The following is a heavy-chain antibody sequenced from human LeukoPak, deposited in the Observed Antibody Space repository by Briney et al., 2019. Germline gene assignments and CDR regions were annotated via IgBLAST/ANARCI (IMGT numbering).Heavy chain of an antibody. J-gene: IGHJ6*02. D-gene: IGHD3-10*01. Sequence: GGSLRLSCAASGFTFSSYWMNWARQAPGKGLEWVASINHNGNVNYYVDSVKGRFTISRDNAKNSLYLQMSNLRAEDTAVYFCASGGGLDVWGQGATVTVSS. CDR1: GFTFSSYW. V-gene: IGHV3-7*03. CDR3: ASGGGLDV. CDR2: INHNGNVN.